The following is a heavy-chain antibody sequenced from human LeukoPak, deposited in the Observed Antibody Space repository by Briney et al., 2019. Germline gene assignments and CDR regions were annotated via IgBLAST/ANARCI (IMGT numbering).Heavy chain of an antibody. CDR2: IDYSGST. J-gene: IGHJ4*02. CDR1: GDSIGNFY. V-gene: IGHV4-59*01. CDR3: ARGLSSTRRESDY. Sequence: SETLSLTCSVSGDSIGNFYWSWIRQPPGKGLEWIGYIDYSGSTSYNPSLKGRVTISIDTSKNQFSLRLSSVAAADTAVYFCARGLSSTRRESDYWGQGTLVTVSS. D-gene: IGHD2-2*01.